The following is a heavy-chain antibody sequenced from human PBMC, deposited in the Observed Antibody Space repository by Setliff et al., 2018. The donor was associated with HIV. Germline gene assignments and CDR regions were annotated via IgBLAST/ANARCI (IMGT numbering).Heavy chain of an antibody. CDR3: ARDNLYYNTWNASPVYGLDV. D-gene: IGHD3-3*01. Sequence: GGSLRLSCAASGFTFRNYKFNWVRQAPGRGLEWVSSISIGSGGAIDYADSVQGRFTISRDNSKNSLYLQMDGLRAEDTAAYFCARDNLYYNTWNASPVYGLDVWGQGTTVTVSS. V-gene: IGHV3-21*01. J-gene: IGHJ6*02. CDR2: ISIGSGGAI. CDR1: GFTFRNYK.